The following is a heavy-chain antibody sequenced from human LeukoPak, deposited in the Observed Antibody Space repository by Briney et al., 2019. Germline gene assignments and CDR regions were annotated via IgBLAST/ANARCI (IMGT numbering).Heavy chain of an antibody. J-gene: IGHJ6*03. CDR1: GGSVNSTDYC. CDR3: ARAGGMAYYYYHMDV. D-gene: IGHD5-24*01. CDR2: VYYTGFT. V-gene: IGHV4-39*07. Sequence: SETLFLTCTVSGGSVNSTDYCCGWLRQPPGKGLEWIGSVYYTGFTHNNPSLESRFTMTVDTSKNQFSLRLNSVTAADTATYFCARAGGMAYYYYHMDVWGKGTTVTVSS.